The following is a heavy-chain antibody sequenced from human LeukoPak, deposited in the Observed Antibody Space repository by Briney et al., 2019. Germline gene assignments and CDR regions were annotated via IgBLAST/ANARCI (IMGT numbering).Heavy chain of an antibody. J-gene: IGHJ4*02. CDR2: IYTSGST. CDR3: ARDPRYGGNSLDY. V-gene: IGHV4-61*02. Sequence: PSETLSLTCTVSGGSISSGSYYWSWIRQPAGKGLEWIGRIYTSGSTNYNPSLKSRVTISVDTSKNQFSLKLSSVTAADTAVYYCARDPRYGGNSLDYWGQGTLVTVSS. CDR1: GGSISSGSYY. D-gene: IGHD4-23*01.